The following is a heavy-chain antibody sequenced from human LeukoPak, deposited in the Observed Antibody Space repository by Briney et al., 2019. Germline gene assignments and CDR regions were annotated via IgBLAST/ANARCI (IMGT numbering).Heavy chain of an antibody. CDR1: GGSISSSNW. Sequence: SETLSLTCAVSGGSISSSNWWSWVRQPPGKGLEWIGEIYHSGSTNYNPSLKSRVTISVDKSKNQFSLKLSSVTAADTAVYYCARDRGSVIVATRGWFDPWGQGTLVTVPS. D-gene: IGHD5-12*01. J-gene: IGHJ5*02. CDR2: IYHSGST. CDR3: ARDRGSVIVATRGWFDP. V-gene: IGHV4-4*02.